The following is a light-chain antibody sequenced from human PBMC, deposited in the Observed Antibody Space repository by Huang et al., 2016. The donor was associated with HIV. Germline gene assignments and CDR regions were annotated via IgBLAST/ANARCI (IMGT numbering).Light chain of an antibody. V-gene: IGKV1-39*01. Sequence: DIQMTQSPSSLSASVGDRVTITCRASQDSNRYLNWYQQKPGEAPKLLIYVASTLQSGVPHRVSGSGSGTDFTLTINSLQPEDFASYYCQQYWNPPYSFGQGTRLEIE. CDR1: QDSNRY. J-gene: IGKJ2*03. CDR3: QQYWNPPYS. CDR2: VAS.